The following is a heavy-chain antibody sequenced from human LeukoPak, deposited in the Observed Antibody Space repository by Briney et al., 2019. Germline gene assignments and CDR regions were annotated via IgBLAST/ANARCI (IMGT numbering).Heavy chain of an antibody. V-gene: IGHV3-23*01. CDR1: GFIFSSCA. Sequence: GGSLRLSCAASGFIFSSCAMSWVRQAPGKGLEWVSAISGGGGSTYYADSVKGRFTISRDNSKNTLYLQMNSLRAEDTAVYYCARDLGETPYYDFWSGYYRSFDYWGQGTLVTVSS. D-gene: IGHD3-3*01. J-gene: IGHJ4*02. CDR3: ARDLGETPYYDFWSGYYRSFDY. CDR2: ISGGGGST.